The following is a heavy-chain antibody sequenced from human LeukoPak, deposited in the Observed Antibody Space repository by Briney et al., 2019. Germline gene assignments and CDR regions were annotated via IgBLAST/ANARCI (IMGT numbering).Heavy chain of an antibody. CDR3: AKAHRDGWYYFDY. Sequence: GGSLRLSCAASGFTFSSYAMHWVRQAPGKGLEWVSAISGSGGSTYYADSVKGRFTISRDNSKNTLYLQMNSLRAEDTAVYYCAKAHRDGWYYFDYWGQGTLVTVSS. CDR2: ISGSGGST. CDR1: GFTFSSYA. V-gene: IGHV3-23*01. J-gene: IGHJ4*02. D-gene: IGHD6-19*01.